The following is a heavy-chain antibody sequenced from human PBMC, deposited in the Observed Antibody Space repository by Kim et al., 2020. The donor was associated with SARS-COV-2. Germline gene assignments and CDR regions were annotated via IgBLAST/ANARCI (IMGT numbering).Heavy chain of an antibody. Sequence: SETLSLTCAVYGGSFSGYYWSWIRQPPGKGLEWIGEINHSGSTNYNPSLKSRVTISVDTSKNQFSLKLSSVTAADTAVYYCAREGYSSSYTTGWGQGTLV. J-gene: IGHJ4*02. V-gene: IGHV4-34*01. CDR2: INHSGST. CDR1: GGSFSGYY. CDR3: AREGYSSSYTTG. D-gene: IGHD6-6*01.